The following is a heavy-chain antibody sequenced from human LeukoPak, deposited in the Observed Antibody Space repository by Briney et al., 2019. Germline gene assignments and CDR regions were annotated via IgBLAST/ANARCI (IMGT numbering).Heavy chain of an antibody. D-gene: IGHD5-12*01. V-gene: IGHV1-2*02. J-gene: IGHJ4*02. CDR1: GYTFTGYY. CDR3: ARVVALGGFDY. CDR2: INPNSGGT. Sequence: ASVKVSCKASGYTFTGYYMHWVRQAPGQGLEWMGWINPNSGGTNYAQKFQGRVTMTTDTSTSTAYMELRSLRSDDTAVYYCARVVALGGFDYWGQGTLVTVSS.